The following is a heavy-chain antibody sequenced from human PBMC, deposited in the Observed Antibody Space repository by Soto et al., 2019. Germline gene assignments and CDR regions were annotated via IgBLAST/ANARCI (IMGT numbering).Heavy chain of an antibody. CDR2: IYPGDSDT. V-gene: IGHV5-51*01. J-gene: IGHJ3*02. D-gene: IGHD5-18*01. CDR3: ARHPMTAMVAFDI. Sequence: GESLKISCKGSGYSFTSYWIGWVRQMPGKGLEWMGIIYPGDSDTRYSPSFQGQVTISADKSISTAYLQWSSLKASDTAMYYCARHPMTAMVAFDIWGQGTMVNVSS. CDR1: GYSFTSYW.